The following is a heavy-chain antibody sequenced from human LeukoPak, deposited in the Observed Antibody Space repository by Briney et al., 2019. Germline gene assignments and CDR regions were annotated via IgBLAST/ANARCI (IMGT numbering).Heavy chain of an antibody. Sequence: SVKVSCKASGGTFSSYAISWVRQAPGQGLEWMGRIIPILGIANYAQKFQGRVTITADKSTSTAYMELSRLRSDDTAVYYCARDPAASSVYYDFWSGYYPTYYYYGMDVWGQGTTVTVSS. CDR3: ARDPAASSVYYDFWSGYYPTYYYYGMDV. CDR1: GGTFSSYA. CDR2: IIPILGIA. V-gene: IGHV1-69*04. D-gene: IGHD3-3*01. J-gene: IGHJ6*02.